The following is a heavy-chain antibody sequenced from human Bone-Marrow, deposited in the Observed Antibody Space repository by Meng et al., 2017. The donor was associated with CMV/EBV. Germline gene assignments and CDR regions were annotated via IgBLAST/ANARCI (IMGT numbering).Heavy chain of an antibody. CDR1: GGSISSYY. Sequence: SETLSLTCTVSGGSISSYYWSWIRQPPGKGLEWIGYIYYSGSTNYNPSLKSRVTISVDTSKNQFSLKLSSVTAADTAVYYCARTSPIFGVVTLDYWGQGTPVTVSS. CDR2: IYYSGST. J-gene: IGHJ4*02. V-gene: IGHV4-59*01. D-gene: IGHD3-3*01. CDR3: ARTSPIFGVVTLDY.